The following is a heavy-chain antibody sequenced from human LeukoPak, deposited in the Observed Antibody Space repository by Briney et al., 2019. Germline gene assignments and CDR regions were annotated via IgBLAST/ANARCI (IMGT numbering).Heavy chain of an antibody. V-gene: IGHV1-2*06. Sequence: EASVKVSCKASGYTFIGYYMDWVRQAPGQGLEWMGRINPSTGGTNSAQKFQGRVTMTRDTSISTAYMELSRLTSDDTAIYYCARDQPYGDYNYFDPWGQGTLVTVSS. D-gene: IGHD4-17*01. CDR1: GYTFIGYY. CDR3: ARDQPYGDYNYFDP. CDR2: INPSTGGT. J-gene: IGHJ5*02.